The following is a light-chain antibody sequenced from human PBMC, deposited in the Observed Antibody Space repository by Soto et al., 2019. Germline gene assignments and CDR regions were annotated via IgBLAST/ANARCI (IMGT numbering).Light chain of an antibody. J-gene: IGLJ1*01. CDR3: SLYTSENTYV. CDR2: EAS. V-gene: IGLV2-18*01. CDR1: STDFVTYNR. Sequence: ALTQPPSVSGSPGQSVTISCTGTSTDFVTYNRVSWYQQPPGTAPKLIVYEASNRPSGVPDRFSGSKSGNTASLTISGLQAADEADYYCSLYTSENTYVFGTGTKVTVL.